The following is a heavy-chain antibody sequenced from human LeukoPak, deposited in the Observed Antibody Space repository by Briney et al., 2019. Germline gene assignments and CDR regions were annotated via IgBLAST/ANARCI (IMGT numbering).Heavy chain of an antibody. J-gene: IGHJ4*02. CDR2: IYYSGIT. D-gene: IGHD1-26*01. Sequence: SETLSLTCTVSGGSISSYYWTWIRQPPGKGLEWIGYIYYSGITNYNPSLKSRVTISVDTSKNQFSLKLSSVTAADTAVYYCARDPDKELGSPYYFDYWGQGTLVTVSS. CDR1: GGSISSYY. V-gene: IGHV4-59*01. CDR3: ARDPDKELGSPYYFDY.